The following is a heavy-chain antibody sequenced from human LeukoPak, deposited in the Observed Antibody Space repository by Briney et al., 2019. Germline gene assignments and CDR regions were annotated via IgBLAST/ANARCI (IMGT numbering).Heavy chain of an antibody. V-gene: IGHV3-23*01. CDR2: ISGSGGST. CDR3: AKDSGGSCSSASCGSWFDP. Sequence: PGGSLRLSCAASGFTFSSYAMSWVRQAPGKGLEWVSAISGSGGSTYYADSVKGRFTISRDNSKNTLYLQMNSLRAEDTAVYYCAKDSGGSCSSASCGSWFDPWGQGTLVTVSS. D-gene: IGHD2-2*01. J-gene: IGHJ5*02. CDR1: GFTFSSYA.